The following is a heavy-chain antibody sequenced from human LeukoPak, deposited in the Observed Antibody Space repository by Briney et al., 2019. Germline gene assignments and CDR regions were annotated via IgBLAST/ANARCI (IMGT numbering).Heavy chain of an antibody. CDR3: AKDGVRKGFDY. V-gene: IGHV3-30*18. Sequence: PGGSLRLSCAASGFTFSSYGMHWVRQAPGKGLEWVAVISYDGSNKYYADSVKGRFTISRDNSKNTLYLQMNSLRAEDTAVYYCAKDGVRKGFDYWGQGTLVTVSS. CDR2: ISYDGSNK. CDR1: GFTFSSYG. J-gene: IGHJ4*02. D-gene: IGHD1-1*01.